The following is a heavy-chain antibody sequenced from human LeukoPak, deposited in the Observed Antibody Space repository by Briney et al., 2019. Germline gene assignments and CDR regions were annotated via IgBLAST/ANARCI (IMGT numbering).Heavy chain of an antibody. V-gene: IGHV4-61*01. J-gene: IGHJ4*02. CDR2: IYYSGST. D-gene: IGHD3-10*01. Sequence: PSETLSLTCNVSGGSVSSGSYYWSWIRQPPGKGLEWIGYIYYSGSTNYNPSLKSRVTISVDTSKNQFSLKLSSVTAADTAVYYCARAQYGFHFDYWGQGTLVTVSS. CDR1: GGSVSSGSYY. CDR3: ARAQYGFHFDY.